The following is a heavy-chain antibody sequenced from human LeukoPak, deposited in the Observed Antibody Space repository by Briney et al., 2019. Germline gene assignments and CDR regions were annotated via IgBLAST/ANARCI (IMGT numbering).Heavy chain of an antibody. D-gene: IGHD3-10*01. CDR3: ARGGLGSGTYSSPSYYYYYAMDV. Sequence: ASVKVSCKASGYTFTNFDINWVRQATGQGLEWMGWMNPKTGNTGSAQNLQGRVTITGNTSISTAYMELCGLRSEDTAVYYCARGGLGSGTYSSPSYYYYYAMDVWGQGTTVTVSS. CDR2: MNPKTGNT. CDR1: GYTFTNFD. V-gene: IGHV1-8*01. J-gene: IGHJ6*02.